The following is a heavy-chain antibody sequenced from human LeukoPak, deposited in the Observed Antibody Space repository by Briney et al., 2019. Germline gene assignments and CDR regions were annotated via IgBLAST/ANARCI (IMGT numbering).Heavy chain of an antibody. CDR2: IYYSGST. CDR3: ARPSMYHYYGMDV. J-gene: IGHJ6*02. CDR1: GGSISSYY. Sequence: SETLSLTCTVSGGSISSYYWSWIRQPPGKGLEWIGYIYYSGSTNYNPSLKSRVTISVDTSKNQFSLKLSSVTAADTAVYYCARPSMYHYYGMDVWGQGTTVTVSS. V-gene: IGHV4-59*08.